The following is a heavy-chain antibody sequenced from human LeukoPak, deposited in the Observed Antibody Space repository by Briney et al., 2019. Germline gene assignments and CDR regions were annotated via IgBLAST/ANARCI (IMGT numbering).Heavy chain of an antibody. V-gene: IGHV4-59*01. CDR1: GGSISSYD. D-gene: IGHD6-25*01. CDR2: ICYSGST. Sequence: SETLSLTCGVSGGSISSYDWSWIRQPPGKGLEWIGYICYSGSTNYNPSLKSRVSISVDTSKNQFSLKLRSVTAADTAVYYCARSAIDAFDIWGQGTMVTVSS. CDR3: ARSAIDAFDI. J-gene: IGHJ3*02.